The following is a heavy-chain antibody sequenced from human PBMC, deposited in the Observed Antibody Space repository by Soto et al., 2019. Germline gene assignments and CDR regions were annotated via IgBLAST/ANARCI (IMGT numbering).Heavy chain of an antibody. CDR1: GFTFSSYG. Sequence: QVQLVESGGGVVQPGRSLRLSCAASGFTFSSYGMHWVRQAPGKGLEWVAVIWYDGSNKYYADCVKGRFTISRDNSKNTLYLQMNSLRAEETAVYYCARDLIIAAAGTGLGYWGQGTLVTVSS. D-gene: IGHD6-13*01. CDR2: IWYDGSNK. CDR3: ARDLIIAAAGTGLGY. V-gene: IGHV3-33*01. J-gene: IGHJ4*02.